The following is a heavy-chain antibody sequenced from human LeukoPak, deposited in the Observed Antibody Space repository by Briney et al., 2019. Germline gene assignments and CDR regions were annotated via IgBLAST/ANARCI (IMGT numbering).Heavy chain of an antibody. D-gene: IGHD3-3*01. J-gene: IGHJ4*02. CDR2: IRYDGSNK. CDR1: GFTFSSYG. Sequence: GGSLRLSCAASGFTFSSYGMHWVRQAPGKGLEWVAFIRYDGSNKYYADSVKGRFTISRDNSKNTLYLQMNSLRAGDTAVYYCAKDHDDFPGSGYWGQGTLVTVSS. CDR3: AKDHDDFPGSGY. V-gene: IGHV3-30*02.